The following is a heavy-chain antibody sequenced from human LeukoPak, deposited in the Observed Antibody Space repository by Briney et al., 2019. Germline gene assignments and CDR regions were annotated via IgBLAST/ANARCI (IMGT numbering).Heavy chain of an antibody. D-gene: IGHD6-13*01. CDR3: ARSKTDSSSWSFDY. Sequence: SETLSLTCTVSGGSISSHYWSWIRQPPGKGLEWIGYIYYSGSTNYNPSLKSRVTISVDTSKNQFSLKLSSVTAADTAVYYCARSKTDSSSWSFDYWGQGTLVTVSS. CDR2: IYYSGST. J-gene: IGHJ4*02. V-gene: IGHV4-59*11. CDR1: GGSISSHY.